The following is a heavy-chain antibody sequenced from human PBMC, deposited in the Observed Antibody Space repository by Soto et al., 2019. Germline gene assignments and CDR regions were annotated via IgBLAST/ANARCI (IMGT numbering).Heavy chain of an antibody. V-gene: IGHV3-7*01. D-gene: IGHD2-15*01. CDR2: IKRDGSEK. CDR1: RFTFSSSW. Sequence: GGSLSLSCTASRFTFSSSWMAWVRQAPGKGLEWVANIKRDGSEKLYVDSVKGRFTISRDNAQKSLYLQMNSLRAEDTAVYFCARGIDDKASYCIDVWGQGTTVTVSS. J-gene: IGHJ6*02. CDR3: ARGIDDKASYCIDV.